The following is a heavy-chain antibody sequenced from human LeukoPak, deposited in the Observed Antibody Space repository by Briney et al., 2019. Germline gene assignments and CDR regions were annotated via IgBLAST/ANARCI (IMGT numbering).Heavy chain of an antibody. CDR1: GDSINSLDL. V-gene: IGHV4-4*02. CDR3: AGLVGRYSSGLYYYYFDY. Sequence: SETLSLTCTVSGDSINSLDLWSWVRQPPGKGLEWIGEMHLSGTTHSNPSVKSRVTISIDKSKNQFFLNLSSVTAADTAVYYCAGLVGRYSSGLYYYYFDYWGQGTLVTVSS. J-gene: IGHJ4*02. CDR2: MHLSGTT. D-gene: IGHD3-22*01.